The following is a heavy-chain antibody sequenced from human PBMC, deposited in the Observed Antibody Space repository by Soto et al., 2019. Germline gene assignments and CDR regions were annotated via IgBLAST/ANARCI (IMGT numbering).Heavy chain of an antibody. CDR3: ATEGTQSGYCSGGSCRRNDY. D-gene: IGHD2-15*01. CDR1: GITFSTYW. CDR2: INEDGSAK. J-gene: IGHJ4*02. V-gene: IGHV3-7*01. Sequence: EVQLVESGGGLVLPGGSLRLSCAASGITFSTYWMSWVRQAPGKGLEWVASINEDGSAKYYVDSVKGRFTISRDNAKNSLSLQMNSLRAEDTAVYYCATEGTQSGYCSGGSCRRNDYWGQGALVTVSS.